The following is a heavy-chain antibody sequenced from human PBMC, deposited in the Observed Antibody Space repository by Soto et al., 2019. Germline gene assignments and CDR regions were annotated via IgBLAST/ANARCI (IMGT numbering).Heavy chain of an antibody. CDR2: IPYDGSSK. Sequence: QVQLVESGGGVVQPGRSLRLSCAASGFTFSSYGMHWVRQAPGKGLEWVAVIPYDGSSKYYVDSVKGRFTISRDNXKNTLYLQMNSLRTEDTAVYYCAKNAIAAAGSFDSWGQGTLVTVSS. V-gene: IGHV3-30*18. D-gene: IGHD6-13*01. CDR1: GFTFSSYG. J-gene: IGHJ4*02. CDR3: AKNAIAAAGSFDS.